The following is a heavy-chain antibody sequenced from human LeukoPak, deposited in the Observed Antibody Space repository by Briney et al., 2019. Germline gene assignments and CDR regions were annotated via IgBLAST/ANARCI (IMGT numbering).Heavy chain of an antibody. CDR1: GGSLSSYY. J-gene: IGHJ4*02. V-gene: IGHV4-59*01. Sequence: SETLSLACTVSGGSLSSYYWSWIRQPPGKGLEWIGYIYYSGSTNYNPSLKSRVTISVDTSKNQFSLKLSSVTAADTAVYYCARADVTYYYDSSGYYAGLYFDYWGQGSLVTVSS. CDR3: ARADVTYYYDSSGYYAGLYFDY. CDR2: IYYSGST. D-gene: IGHD3-22*01.